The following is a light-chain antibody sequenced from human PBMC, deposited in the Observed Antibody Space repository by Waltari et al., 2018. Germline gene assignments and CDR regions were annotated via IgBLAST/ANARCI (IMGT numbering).Light chain of an antibody. J-gene: IGKJ4*01. CDR1: QSVSSY. CDR3: QQRSSNWFT. V-gene: IGKV3-11*01. CDR2: DAS. Sequence: EIVLTQSPATLSLSPGERATLSCRASQSVSSYLAWYQQKPGQAPRLLIHDASNRATGIPARFSGRGSGTDFTLTISSLEPEDFVVYYCQQRSSNWFTFGGGTKVEIK.